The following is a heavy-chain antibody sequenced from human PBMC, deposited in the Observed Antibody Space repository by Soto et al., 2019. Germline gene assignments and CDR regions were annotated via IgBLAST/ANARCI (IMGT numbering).Heavy chain of an antibody. CDR1: GGTFSSYA. CDR2: IIPIFGTA. CDR3: ARDGAYGASQGEYYYYYGMDV. J-gene: IGHJ6*02. Sequence: QVQLVQSGAEVKKPGSSVKVSCKASGGTFSSYAISWVRQAPGQGLEWMGGIIPIFGTANYAQKFQGRVTITADESTSTAYMELSSLRSEDTALYYCARDGAYGASQGEYYYYYGMDVWGQGTTVTVSS. D-gene: IGHD4-17*01. V-gene: IGHV1-69*01.